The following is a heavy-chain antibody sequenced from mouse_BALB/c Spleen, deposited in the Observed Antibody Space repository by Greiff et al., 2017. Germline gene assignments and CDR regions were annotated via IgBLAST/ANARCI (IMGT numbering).Heavy chain of an antibody. V-gene: IGHV1S137*01. CDR2: ISTYYGDA. CDR3: ALHNFYFDY. Sequence: QVQLQQSGAELVRPGVSVKISCKGSGYTFTDYAMHWVKQSHAKSLEWIGVISTYYGDASYNQKFKGKATMTVDKSSSTAYMELARLTSEDSAIYYCALHNFYFDYWGQGTTLTVSS. CDR1: GYTFTDYA. J-gene: IGHJ2*01. D-gene: IGHD1-3*01.